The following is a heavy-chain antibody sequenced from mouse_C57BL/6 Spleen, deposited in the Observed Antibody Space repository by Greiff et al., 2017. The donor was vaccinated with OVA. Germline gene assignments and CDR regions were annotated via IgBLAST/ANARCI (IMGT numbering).Heavy chain of an antibody. CDR2: IDPSDSET. CDR3: ARLGDAMDY. V-gene: IGHV1-52*01. Sequence: VQLVQPGAELVRPGASVKLSCKASGYTFTSYWMHWVKQRPIQGLEWIGNIDPSDSETHYNQKFKDKATLTVDKSSSTAYMQLRSLTSEDSAVYYCARLGDAMDYWGQGTSVTVSS. CDR1: GYTFTSYW. J-gene: IGHJ4*01.